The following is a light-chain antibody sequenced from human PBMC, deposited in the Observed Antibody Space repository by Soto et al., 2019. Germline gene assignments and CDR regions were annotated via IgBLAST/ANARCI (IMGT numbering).Light chain of an antibody. V-gene: IGKV1-6*01. CDR1: QGIRND. J-gene: IGKJ2*01. CDR2: AAS. CDR3: LQDYSYPYT. Sequence: AIQMTQSPSSLSTSVGDRVTITCRASQGIRNDLGWYQQKPGKAPKLLIYAASKLQSGVPSRFIGSGSGAECTLTITSLQPEDFATYFCLQDYSYPYTFGQGTELEIK.